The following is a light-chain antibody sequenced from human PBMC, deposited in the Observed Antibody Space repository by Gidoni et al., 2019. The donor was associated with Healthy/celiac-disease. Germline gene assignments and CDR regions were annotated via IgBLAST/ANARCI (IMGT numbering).Light chain of an antibody. CDR1: QSVSSSY. Sequence: EIVLTQSPGTLSLSPGERATLSCRASQSVSSSYLAWYQQKPGQAPRLLIYGASSRATGIPDRFSGSGSGTDFTLTMSRLEPEDFAVYYCQQYGSTEGYSFGQGTKLEIK. CDR2: GAS. V-gene: IGKV3-20*01. CDR3: QQYGSTEGYS. J-gene: IGKJ2*03.